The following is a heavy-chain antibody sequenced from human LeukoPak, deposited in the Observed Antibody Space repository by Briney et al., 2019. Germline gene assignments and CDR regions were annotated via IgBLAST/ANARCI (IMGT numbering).Heavy chain of an antibody. CDR1: GYTFTSYA. V-gene: IGHV1-18*01. CDR2: ISPYSGLT. Sequence: GASVKVSCKTSGYTFTSYAITWVRQAPGQGLEWMGWISPYSGLTDHAQMLQGRVTMTTDTSTSTAYMELTSLRSDDTAMYYCARLDSYGSSQADYWGQGALVTVSS. CDR3: ARLDSYGSSQADY. J-gene: IGHJ4*02. D-gene: IGHD5-18*01.